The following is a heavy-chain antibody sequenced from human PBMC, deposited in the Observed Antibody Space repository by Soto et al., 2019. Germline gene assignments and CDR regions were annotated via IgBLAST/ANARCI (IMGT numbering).Heavy chain of an antibody. CDR2: IYYSGST. CDR3: ARLERGYFFFCSCYYSLNLFDF. D-gene: IGHD3-3*01. V-gene: IGHV4-59*08. CDR1: GGSISSYY. Sequence: SETLSLTCTVSGGSISSYYWSWIRQPPGKGLEWIGYIYYSGSTNYNPSLKSRVTISVDTSKNQFSLKLSSVTAADTAVYYCARLERGYFFFCSCYYSLNLFDFWGQGSLVTVSA. J-gene: IGHJ5*01.